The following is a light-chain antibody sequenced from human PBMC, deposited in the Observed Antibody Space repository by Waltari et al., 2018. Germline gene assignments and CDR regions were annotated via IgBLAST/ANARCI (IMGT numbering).Light chain of an antibody. V-gene: IGLV1-44*01. CDR1: SSNIGRGT. CDR2: SND. Sequence: QSVLTQPLSMSGTPGQGVTISCSGSSSNIGRGTVNWYQQLPGTAPKPLIYSNDQRPSGVPDRFSGSKSGTSASLAISGLQSDDEADYYCAAWDNSLDAWVFGGGTKLTVL. J-gene: IGLJ3*02. CDR3: AAWDNSLDAWV.